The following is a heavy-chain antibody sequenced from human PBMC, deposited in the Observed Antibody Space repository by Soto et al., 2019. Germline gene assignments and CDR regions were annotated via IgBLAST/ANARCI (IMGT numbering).Heavy chain of an antibody. V-gene: IGHV3-21*01. Sequence: PGGSLRLSCAASGFTFSSYSMNWVRQAPGKGLEWVSSISSSSSYIYYADSVKGRFTISRDNAKNSLYLQMSSLRAEDTAVYYCAREFGPIMITFGGVIERDYWGQGTLVTVSS. CDR2: ISSSSSYI. CDR1: GFTFSSYS. CDR3: AREFGPIMITFGGVIERDY. J-gene: IGHJ4*02. D-gene: IGHD3-16*02.